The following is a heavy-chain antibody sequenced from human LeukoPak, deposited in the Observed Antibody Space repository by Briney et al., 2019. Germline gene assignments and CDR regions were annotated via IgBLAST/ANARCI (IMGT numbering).Heavy chain of an antibody. J-gene: IGHJ6*02. CDR2: IYYSGST. Sequence: SETLSLTCTVSGGSISSYYWSWIRQPPGKGLEWIGYIYYSGSTNYNPSLKSRVTISVDTSKNQFSLKLSSVTAADTAVYYCAREGTRYSGPNYYYYYDMDVWGQGTTVTVSS. V-gene: IGHV4-59*01. D-gene: IGHD5-12*01. CDR3: AREGTRYSGPNYYYYYDMDV. CDR1: GGSISSYY.